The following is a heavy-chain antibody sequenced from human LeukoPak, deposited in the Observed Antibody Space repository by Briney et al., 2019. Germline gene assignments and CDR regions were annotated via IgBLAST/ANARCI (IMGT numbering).Heavy chain of an antibody. CDR1: GFTFSSYS. D-gene: IGHD3-9*01. V-gene: IGHV3-21*01. Sequence: PGGSLRLSCATSGFTFSSYSMNWVRQALGKGLEWVSSISSSSDYIYYADSVKGRFTISRDNAKNSLYLQMNSLRAEDTAVYYCARALHFDWLSAYWGQGTLVTVSS. CDR2: ISSSSDYI. CDR3: ARALHFDWLSAY. J-gene: IGHJ4*02.